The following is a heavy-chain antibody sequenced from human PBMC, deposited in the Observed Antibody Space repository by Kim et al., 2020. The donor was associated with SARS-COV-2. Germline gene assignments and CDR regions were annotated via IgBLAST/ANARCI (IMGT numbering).Heavy chain of an antibody. Sequence: GGSLRLSCAASGFTFSSYAMHWVRQAPGKGLEWVAVISYDGSNKYYADSVKGRFTISRDNSKNTLYLQMNSLRAEDTAVYYCARDLIVDYNHGGLLGYYYYGMDVWGQGTTVTVSS. CDR3: ARDLIVDYNHGGLLGYYYYGMDV. V-gene: IGHV3-30-3*01. D-gene: IGHD1-20*01. CDR1: GFTFSSYA. J-gene: IGHJ6*02. CDR2: ISYDGSNK.